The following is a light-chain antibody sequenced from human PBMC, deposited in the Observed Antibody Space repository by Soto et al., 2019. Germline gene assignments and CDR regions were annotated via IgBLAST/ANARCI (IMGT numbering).Light chain of an antibody. Sequence: QSVLTKPPSACWSPGQSLTISCTGTSSDVGFYNFVSWYQQRPGKAPKLVIYEFTKRPSGVPDRFSGSKSGSTASLTVSGLQADDEADYYCASYAGTRLFVFGSGAKVTVL. CDR2: EFT. CDR3: ASYAGTRLFV. V-gene: IGLV2-8*01. J-gene: IGLJ1*01. CDR1: SSDVGFYNF.